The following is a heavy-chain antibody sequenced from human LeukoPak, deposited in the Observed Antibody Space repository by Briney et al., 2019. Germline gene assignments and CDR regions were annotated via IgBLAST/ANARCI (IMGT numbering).Heavy chain of an antibody. J-gene: IGHJ4*02. CDR2: IKEDGSEE. D-gene: IGHD6-19*01. Sequence: GGSLRLSCAASGFTLSTFWMTWVRQASGKGLEWVASIKEDGSEEYYVDSAKGQFTISRDNTKNSLYLQMNNLGVEDTAVYFCVREYGYNGGWFGAPLDYGSQGTLVTASS. CDR1: GFTLSTFW. V-gene: IGHV3-7*01. CDR3: VREYGYNGGWFGAPLDY.